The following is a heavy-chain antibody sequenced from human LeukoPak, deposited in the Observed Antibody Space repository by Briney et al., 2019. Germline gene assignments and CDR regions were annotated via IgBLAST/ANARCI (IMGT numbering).Heavy chain of an antibody. D-gene: IGHD5-12*01. J-gene: IGHJ6*02. Sequence: GASVKVSCKASGYTFTGYYMHWVRQAPGQGLEWMGWINPNSGGTNYAQKFQGRVTMTRDTSISTAYMELSRLRSDDTAVYYCARDSGSGYSGYGETDYYYGMDVWGQGTTVTVSS. V-gene: IGHV1-2*02. CDR2: INPNSGGT. CDR3: ARDSGSGYSGYGETDYYYGMDV. CDR1: GYTFTGYY.